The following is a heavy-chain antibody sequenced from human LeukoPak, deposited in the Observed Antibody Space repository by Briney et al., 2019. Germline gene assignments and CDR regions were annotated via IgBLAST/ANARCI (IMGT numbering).Heavy chain of an antibody. V-gene: IGHV3-13*01. Sequence: PGGSLRHTCAASGFTFSSYDMHWVRQATGKGLEWVSGIGTAGDIYYPGSVKGRFTISRDNAKNPLYLQMNSLRAEDTAVYYCARDLEVGAHAFDIWGQGTMVTVSS. D-gene: IGHD1-26*01. J-gene: IGHJ3*02. CDR1: GFTFSSYD. CDR2: IGTAGDI. CDR3: ARDLEVGAHAFDI.